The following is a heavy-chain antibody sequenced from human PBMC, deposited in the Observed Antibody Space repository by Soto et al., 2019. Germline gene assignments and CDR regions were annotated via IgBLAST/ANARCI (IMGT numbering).Heavy chain of an antibody. CDR1: GGTFSSYT. Sequence: SVKVSCKASGGTFSSYTISWVRQAPGQGLEWMGRIIPILGIANYAQKFQGRVTITADKSTSTAYMELSSLRSEDTAVYYCARDIVGAPRGLDYWGQGTLVTVSS. V-gene: IGHV1-69*04. CDR3: ARDIVGAPRGLDY. CDR2: IIPILGIA. J-gene: IGHJ4*02. D-gene: IGHD1-26*01.